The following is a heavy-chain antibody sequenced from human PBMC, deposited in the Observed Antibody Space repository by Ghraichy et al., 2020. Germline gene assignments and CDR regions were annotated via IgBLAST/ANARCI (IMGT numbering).Heavy chain of an antibody. CDR2: IKKDGSEK. Sequence: GGPLRRSCAASGFIFSSYWMSWVRQAPGKGLEWVANIKKDGSEKYYVDSVKGRFTISRDNAKNSLYLQMNSLRAEDTAVYYCARDLGSGWYFDYWGQGTLVTVSS. D-gene: IGHD6-19*01. CDR1: GFIFSSYW. CDR3: ARDLGSGWYFDY. V-gene: IGHV3-7*01. J-gene: IGHJ4*02.